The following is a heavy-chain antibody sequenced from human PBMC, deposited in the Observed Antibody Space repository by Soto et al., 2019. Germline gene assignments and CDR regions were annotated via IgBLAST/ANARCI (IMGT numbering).Heavy chain of an antibody. D-gene: IGHD6-19*01. J-gene: IGHJ4*02. CDR2: ISAYNGNT. Sequence: ASVKVYCKASGYTFTSYGISWVRRAPGQGLEWMGWISAYNGNTNYAQKLQGRVTMTTDTSTSTAYMELRSLRSDDTAVYYCARDGRIAVAGNAAYWGQGTLVTVSS. CDR3: ARDGRIAVAGNAAY. CDR1: GYTFTSYG. V-gene: IGHV1-18*01.